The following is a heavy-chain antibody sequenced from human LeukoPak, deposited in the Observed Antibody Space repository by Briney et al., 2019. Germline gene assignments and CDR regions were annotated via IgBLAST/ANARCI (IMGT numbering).Heavy chain of an antibody. V-gene: IGHV3-23*01. J-gene: IGHJ4*02. Sequence: GGSLRLSCAASGFTFSSYTMSWVRQAPGKGLEWVSTITTSDGNTYYADSVKGRFTVSRDNSKNTLFLQMNSLRAEVTAVYYCAKDGGLWVSAHWGDSWGRGTLVTVSP. CDR1: GFTFSSYT. CDR2: ITTSDGNT. D-gene: IGHD7-27*01. CDR3: AKDGGLWVSAHWGDS.